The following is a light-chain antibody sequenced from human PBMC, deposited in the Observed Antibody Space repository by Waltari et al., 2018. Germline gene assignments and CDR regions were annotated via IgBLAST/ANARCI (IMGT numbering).Light chain of an antibody. CDR2: DGI. Sequence: QSALTQIASVAGSPGQSITISCTGTRSDVGDHNYVSWYQQHPGKLPKVLIYDGISPPAGVSTRFSGSKSGNTASLTGSGLQAEDEADYYCSAYTRGVVFGWGTQLTVL. CDR1: RSDVGDHNY. V-gene: IGLV2-14*03. J-gene: IGLJ3*02. CDR3: SAYTRGVV.